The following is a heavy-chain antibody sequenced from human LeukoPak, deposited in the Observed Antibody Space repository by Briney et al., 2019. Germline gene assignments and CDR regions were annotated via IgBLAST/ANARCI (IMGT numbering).Heavy chain of an antibody. CDR1: GYSFTNYW. Sequence: GESLKISCKGSGYSFTNYWIAWVRQMPGKGLEWMGIIYPDDSDTRYSPSFQGQVTISADKSISTAYLQWSSLKASDTAMYYCASLRSYSDAFDIWGQGTMVTVSS. J-gene: IGHJ3*02. D-gene: IGHD2-21*01. CDR2: IYPDDSDT. V-gene: IGHV5-51*01. CDR3: ASLRSYSDAFDI.